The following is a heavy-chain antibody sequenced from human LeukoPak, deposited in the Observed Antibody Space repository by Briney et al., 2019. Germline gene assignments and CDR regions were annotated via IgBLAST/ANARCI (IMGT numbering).Heavy chain of an antibody. D-gene: IGHD2-2*01. J-gene: IGHJ5*02. Sequence: GGSLRLSCAASGFTFSNAWMSWVRQAPGKGLEWVGRIKSKTDGGTTDYAAPVKGRFPISRDDSKNTLYLQMNSLKTEDTAVYYCTTAPSSTSWFDPWGQGTLVTVSS. CDR3: TTAPSSTSWFDP. V-gene: IGHV3-15*01. CDR1: GFTFSNAW. CDR2: IKSKTDGGTT.